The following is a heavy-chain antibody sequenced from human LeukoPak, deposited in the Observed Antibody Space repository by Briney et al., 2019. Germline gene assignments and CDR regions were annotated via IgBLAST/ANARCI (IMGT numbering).Heavy chain of an antibody. V-gene: IGHV4-34*01. D-gene: IGHD4-17*01. CDR3: AKNRDYGDYLGVGTFDI. CDR2: INHSGST. CDR1: GESFSGYY. J-gene: IGHJ3*02. Sequence: PSETLSLTCAVYGESFSGYYWSWIRQPPGKGLEWIGEINHSGSTNYNPSLKSRVTISVDTSKNQFSLKLRSVTAADTAVYYCAKNRDYGDYLGVGTFDIWAQGTMVTVSS.